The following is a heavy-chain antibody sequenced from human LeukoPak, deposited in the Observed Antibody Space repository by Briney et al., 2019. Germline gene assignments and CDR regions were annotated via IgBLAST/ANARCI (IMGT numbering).Heavy chain of an antibody. CDR2: IWYDGSNK. CDR3: ARDDYGDYGDY. D-gene: IGHD4-17*01. J-gene: IGHJ4*02. Sequence: PGGSLRLSCAASGFTFSSYGMHWVRQVPGKGLEWVAVIWYDGSNKYYADSVKGRFTIPRDNSKNTLYLQMNSLRAEDTAVYYCARDDYGDYGDYWGQGTLVTVSS. V-gene: IGHV3-33*01. CDR1: GFTFSSYG.